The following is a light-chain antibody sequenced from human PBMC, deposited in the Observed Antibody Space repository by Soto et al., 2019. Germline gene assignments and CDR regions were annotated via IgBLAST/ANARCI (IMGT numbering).Light chain of an antibody. J-gene: IGKJ4*01. CDR3: QQFNSYLLT. CDR1: EDIASA. V-gene: IGKV1-13*02. Sequence: AIQLTQSPSSLSASVGDGVTITCRASEDIASALAWYQQRPGKTPTLLIYDASNLESGVPSRFTGSGSGTDFTLTISSLQPEDFATYYCQQFNSYLLTFGGGTKVEI. CDR2: DAS.